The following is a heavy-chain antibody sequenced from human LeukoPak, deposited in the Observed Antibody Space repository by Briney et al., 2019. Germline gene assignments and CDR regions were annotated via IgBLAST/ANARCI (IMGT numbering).Heavy chain of an antibody. Sequence: PGGSLRLSCAASGLTFSRFWMSWARQAPGKGLEWVASINHNGNVNYYVDSVKGRFTISRDNAKNSLYLQMSNLRAEDTAVYFCARGGGLDVWGQGATVTVSS. D-gene: IGHD3-16*01. V-gene: IGHV3-7*03. CDR1: GLTFSRFW. CDR3: ARGGGLDV. CDR2: INHNGNVN. J-gene: IGHJ6*02.